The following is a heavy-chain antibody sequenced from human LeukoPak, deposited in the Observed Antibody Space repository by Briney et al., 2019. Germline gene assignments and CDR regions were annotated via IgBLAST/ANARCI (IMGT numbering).Heavy chain of an antibody. CDR3: ARDQNSSSWGNDAFDI. CDR2: VNLQGST. J-gene: IGHJ3*02. Sequence: SETLSLTCGVSGGSISNTNWWTWVCQPPGKGLEWIGEVNLQGSTNYNPSLKSRVAISVDKSENHISLKLTSVTAADTAVYYCARDQNSSSWGNDAFDIWGQGTMVTVSS. CDR1: GGSISNTNW. D-gene: IGHD6-13*01. V-gene: IGHV4-4*02.